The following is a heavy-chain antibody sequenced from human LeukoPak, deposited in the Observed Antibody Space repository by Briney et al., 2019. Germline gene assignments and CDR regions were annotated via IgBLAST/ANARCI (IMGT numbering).Heavy chain of an antibody. CDR1: GYSISSGYY. Sequence: KPSETLSLTCAVSGYSISSGYYWGWIRQPPGKGLEWIGSIYHSGSTYYNPSLKSRVTISVDTSKNQFSLKLSSVTAADTAVYYCARDYYGSGSFDYWGQGTLVTVSS. D-gene: IGHD3-10*01. J-gene: IGHJ4*02. CDR2: IYHSGST. V-gene: IGHV4-38-2*02. CDR3: ARDYYGSGSFDY.